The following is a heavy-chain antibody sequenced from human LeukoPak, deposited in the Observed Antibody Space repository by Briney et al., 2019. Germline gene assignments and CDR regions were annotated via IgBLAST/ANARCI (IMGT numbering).Heavy chain of an antibody. CDR3: ARVGYSSGWYRYYFDY. D-gene: IGHD6-19*01. J-gene: IGHJ4*02. V-gene: IGHV4-38-2*02. CDR1: GYSISSDYY. Sequence: ASETLSLTCTVSGYSISSDYYWGWIRQPPGKGLEWIGSIDHSGSTYYNPSLKSRVTISGDTSKNQFYLKLSSVTAADTAVYYCARVGYSSGWYRYYFDYWGQGTLVTVSS. CDR2: IDHSGST.